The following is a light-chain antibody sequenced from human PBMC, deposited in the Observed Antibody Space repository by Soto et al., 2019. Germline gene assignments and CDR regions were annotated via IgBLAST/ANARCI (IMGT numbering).Light chain of an antibody. Sequence: SYELTRPPSVSVAPGQTARITCGGDNIGSRSVHWYQQKPGQAPVLVVYDDRDRPSGIPDRFSGSNSGNTATLTISRVEAGDEADFYCQVWISDHLVFGGGTQLTVL. V-gene: IGLV3-21*02. CDR1: NIGSRS. CDR3: QVWISDHLV. J-gene: IGLJ7*01. CDR2: DDR.